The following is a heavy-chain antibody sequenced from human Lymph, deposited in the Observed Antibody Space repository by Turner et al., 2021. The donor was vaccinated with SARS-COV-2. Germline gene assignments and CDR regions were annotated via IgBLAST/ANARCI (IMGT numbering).Heavy chain of an antibody. V-gene: IGHV1-2*02. CDR3: ARDVERYNDFWSGYSGGYGLDV. Sequence: QVHLVQSGAEVRKPGASVKVSYKASGYTFTDYYMHWVRQAPGQGLEWMGWINPNSGGTNYAQKFQGRVTMTRDTSISTAYMELSRLRSEDTAVYYCARDVERYNDFWSGYSGGYGLDVWGQGTTVTVSS. J-gene: IGHJ6*02. CDR1: GYTFTDYY. CDR2: INPNSGGT. D-gene: IGHD3-3*01.